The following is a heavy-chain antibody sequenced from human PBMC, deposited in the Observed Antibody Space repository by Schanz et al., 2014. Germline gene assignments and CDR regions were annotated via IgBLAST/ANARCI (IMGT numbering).Heavy chain of an antibody. Sequence: QVQLQESGPGLLKPSQTLSLTCAVSGGSISSGGYSWNWIRQSPGKGLEWIGYIYYSGNTYYNPSLKSRVTISLARSKNQFSLSLDSVTAADTAVYYCALREKPYGPFASWGQGALVTVSS. CDR3: ALREKPYGPFAS. CDR2: IYYSGNT. D-gene: IGHD3-10*01. CDR1: GGSISSGGYS. V-gene: IGHV4-30-2*06. J-gene: IGHJ4*02.